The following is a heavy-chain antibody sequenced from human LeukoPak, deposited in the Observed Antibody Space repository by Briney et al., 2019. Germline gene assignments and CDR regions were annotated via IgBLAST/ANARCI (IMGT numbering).Heavy chain of an antibody. J-gene: IGHJ5*02. CDR1: GGSISSYY. CDR2: IYYTGST. CDR3: ARGVRIAARPNWFDP. Sequence: SETLSLTCTVSGGSISSYYWSWIRQPPGKGLEWIAYIYYTGSTNYNPSLKSRVTISVDTSKNQFSLKLSSVTAADTAVYYCARGVRIAARPNWFDPWGQGTLVTVSS. D-gene: IGHD6-6*01. V-gene: IGHV4-59*12.